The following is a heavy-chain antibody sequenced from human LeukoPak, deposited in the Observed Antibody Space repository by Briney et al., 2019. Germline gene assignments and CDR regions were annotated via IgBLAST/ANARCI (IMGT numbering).Heavy chain of an antibody. CDR2: ISSSSSYI. CDR3: ARGGTAMFYFDY. V-gene: IGHV3-21*01. Sequence: GGSLRLSCAASGFTFSSYSMNWVRQAPGKGLEWVSSISSSSSYIYYADSVKGRFTISRDNAKNSLYLQMNSLRAEDTAVYYCARGGTAMFYFDYWGQGTLVTVSS. J-gene: IGHJ4*02. CDR1: GFTFSSYS. D-gene: IGHD5-18*01.